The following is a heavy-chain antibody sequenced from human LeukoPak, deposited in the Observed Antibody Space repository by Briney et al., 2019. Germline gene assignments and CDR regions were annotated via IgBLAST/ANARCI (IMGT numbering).Heavy chain of an antibody. Sequence: PSETLSLTCTVSGGSISSSSYYWGWIRQPPGKGLEWIGSIYYSGSTYYNPSLKSRVTISVDTSKNQFSLRLSSVTAADTAVYYCARYLAEMATVDWGQGSLVTVST. CDR2: IYYSGST. J-gene: IGHJ4*02. V-gene: IGHV4-39*07. CDR3: ARYLAEMATVD. CDR1: GGSISSSSYY. D-gene: IGHD5-24*01.